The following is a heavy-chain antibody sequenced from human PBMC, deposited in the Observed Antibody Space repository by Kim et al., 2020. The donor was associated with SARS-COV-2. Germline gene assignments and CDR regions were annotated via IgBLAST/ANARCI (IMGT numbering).Heavy chain of an antibody. J-gene: IGHJ4*02. Sequence: GGSLRLSCAASGFTVSSDSMSWVRQAPGKGLEWVSVIYSGGSTYHADSVKGRFSISRDNSKNTLYLQMNSLRAEDTAMYYCARSPNRYCQDWGQGTLVTVSS. V-gene: IGHV3-53*01. CDR2: IYSGGST. CDR1: GFTVSSDS. CDR3: ARSPNRYCQD. D-gene: IGHD2-8*02.